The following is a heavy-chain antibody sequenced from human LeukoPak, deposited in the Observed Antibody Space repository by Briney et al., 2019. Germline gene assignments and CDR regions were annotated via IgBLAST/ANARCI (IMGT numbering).Heavy chain of an antibody. D-gene: IGHD2-21*02. J-gene: IGHJ4*02. CDR3: ARGVCGGDCYSNY. CDR1: GFTFSSYA. Sequence: GGSLRLSCAASGFTFSSYAMHWVRQAPGKGLEWVAVISYDGSNKYHADSVKGRFTISRDNSKNTLYLQMNSLRAEDTAVYYCARGVCGGDCYSNYWGQGTLITVSS. V-gene: IGHV3-30-3*01. CDR2: ISYDGSNK.